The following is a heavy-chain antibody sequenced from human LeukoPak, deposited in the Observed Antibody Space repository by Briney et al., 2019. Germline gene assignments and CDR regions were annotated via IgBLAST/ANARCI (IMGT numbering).Heavy chain of an antibody. J-gene: IGHJ3*02. D-gene: IGHD1-26*01. CDR3: AKVLSGSFSDAFDI. Sequence: GGSLRLSCAASEFTFSSYAMHWVRQAPGEGLEWVAVISYDGSNKYYAESVKGRFTISRDNSKNTLYLQMNSLRAEDTAVYYCAKVLSGSFSDAFDIWGQGTMVTVSS. CDR1: EFTFSSYA. CDR2: ISYDGSNK. V-gene: IGHV3-30-3*01.